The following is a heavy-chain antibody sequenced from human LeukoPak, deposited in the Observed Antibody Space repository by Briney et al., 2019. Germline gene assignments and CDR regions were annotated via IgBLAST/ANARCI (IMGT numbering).Heavy chain of an antibody. CDR3: ARERSRESYWGSGVYYFDY. CDR1: GGSFSGYY. Sequence: SETLSLTCAVYGGSFSGYYWSWIRQPPGKGLEWIGEINHSGSTNYNPSLKSRVTISVDTSKNQFSLKLSSVTAADTAVYYCARERSRESYWGSGVYYFDYWGQGTLVTVSS. J-gene: IGHJ4*02. CDR2: INHSGST. V-gene: IGHV4-34*01. D-gene: IGHD3-16*01.